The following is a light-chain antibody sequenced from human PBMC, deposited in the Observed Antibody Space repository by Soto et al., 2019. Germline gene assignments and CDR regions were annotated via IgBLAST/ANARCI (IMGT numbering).Light chain of an antibody. CDR1: TSNIGSKT. Sequence: QAVVTQPPSASGTPGQSVTISCSGSTSNIGSKTVTWYQQLPGTAPKLLIYSNNQRPSGVPDRFSGSKSGTSASLAISGLQSEDEADYYCAAWDDSLNGPVFGGGTKLTVL. CDR2: SNN. CDR3: AAWDDSLNGPV. V-gene: IGLV1-44*01. J-gene: IGLJ3*02.